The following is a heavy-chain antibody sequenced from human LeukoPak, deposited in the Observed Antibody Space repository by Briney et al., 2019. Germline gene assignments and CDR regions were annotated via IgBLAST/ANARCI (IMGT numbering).Heavy chain of an antibody. J-gene: IGHJ3*02. V-gene: IGHV3-30*03. CDR3: ARGDYYDSSGNFIDAFDI. Sequence: GGSLRLSCAASGFTFSSYGMHWVRRAPGKGLEWVAVISYDGSNKYYADSVKGRFTISRDNSKNTLYLQMNSLRAEDTAVYYCARGDYYDSSGNFIDAFDIWGQGTMVTVSS. CDR2: ISYDGSNK. D-gene: IGHD3-22*01. CDR1: GFTFSSYG.